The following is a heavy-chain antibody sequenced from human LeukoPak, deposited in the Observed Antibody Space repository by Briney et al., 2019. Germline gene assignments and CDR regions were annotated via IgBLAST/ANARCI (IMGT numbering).Heavy chain of an antibody. D-gene: IGHD2-21*01. Sequence: GGSLRLSCAASGFAFSSYWASWVRQAPGKGLEWVANINQDGSDQNYVDSVRGRFTISRDNAKNSAYLQMNSLRVEDTAVYYCARSLWSEDYWGQGILVTVSS. J-gene: IGHJ4*02. CDR2: INQDGSDQ. CDR3: ARSLWSEDY. CDR1: GFAFSSYW. V-gene: IGHV3-7*01.